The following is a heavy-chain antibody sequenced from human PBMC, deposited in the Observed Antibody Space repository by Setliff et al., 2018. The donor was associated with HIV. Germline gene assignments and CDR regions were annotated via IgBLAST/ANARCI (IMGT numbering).Heavy chain of an antibody. CDR1: GYSFTSYW. V-gene: IGHV5-51*01. CDR3: ARHPRGELWFGESPRERFFDY. J-gene: IGHJ4*02. Sequence: GESLTISCKGSGYSFTSYWIGWVRQMPGKGLEWMGIIYPDDSDTRYSPSFQGQVTISADKSISTAYLQWSSLKASDIAMYYCARHPRGELWFGESPRERFFDYWGQGTRVTVSS. D-gene: IGHD3-10*01. CDR2: IYPDDSDT.